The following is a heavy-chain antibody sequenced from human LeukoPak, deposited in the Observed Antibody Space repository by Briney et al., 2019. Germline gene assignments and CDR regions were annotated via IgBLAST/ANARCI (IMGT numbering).Heavy chain of an antibody. CDR3: ARGGYKTDY. J-gene: IGHJ4*02. CDR1: GFTFSSYS. D-gene: IGHD5-24*01. Sequence: GGSRRLSCAASGFTFSSYSMNWVRQAPGKGLEWVSYISSSSSTIYYADSVKGRFTISRDNAKNSLYLQMNSPRAEDTAVYYCARGGYKTDYWGQGTLVTVSS. V-gene: IGHV3-48*01. CDR2: ISSSSSTI.